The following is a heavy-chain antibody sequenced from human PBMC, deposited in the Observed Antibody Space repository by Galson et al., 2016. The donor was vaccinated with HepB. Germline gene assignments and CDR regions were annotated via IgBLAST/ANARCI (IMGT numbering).Heavy chain of an antibody. CDR2: IYYSGRN. Sequence: SETLSLTCTVSGASISGYYLSWIRQPPGKGLEWIGYIYYSGRNNYNPSLKSRVTISVDTSKNQFSLKLSSVTAADTAVYYCARDDSGGWYGFHYGMDVWGQGTTVTVSS. V-gene: IGHV4-59*01. J-gene: IGHJ6*02. CDR1: GASISGYY. D-gene: IGHD6-19*01. CDR3: ARDDSGGWYGFHYGMDV.